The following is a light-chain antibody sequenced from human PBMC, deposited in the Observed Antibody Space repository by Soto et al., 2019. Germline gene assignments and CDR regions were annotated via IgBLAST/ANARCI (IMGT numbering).Light chain of an antibody. V-gene: IGLV2-23*02. CDR2: EVS. CDR1: SGDVGSYNL. CDR3: CSYAGSSTPYV. J-gene: IGLJ1*01. Sequence: QSVLTQPASVSGSPGQSITISCTGTSGDVGSYNLVSWYQQHPGKAPKLMIYEVSKRPSGVSNRFSGSKSGNTASLTISGLQAEDEADYYCCSYAGSSTPYVFGTGTKVTVL.